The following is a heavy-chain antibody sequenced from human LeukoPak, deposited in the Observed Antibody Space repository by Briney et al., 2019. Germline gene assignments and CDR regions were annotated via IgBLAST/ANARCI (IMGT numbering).Heavy chain of an antibody. CDR1: GFTFSSYG. D-gene: IGHD3-22*01. CDR3: AKSRGYYDSSGTYYFDY. V-gene: IGHV3-30*18. CDR2: ISYDGSNK. J-gene: IGHJ4*02. Sequence: GGSLRLSCAASGFTFSSYGMHWVRQAPGKGLEWVAVISYDGSNKYYADSVKGRSTISRDNSKNTLYLQMNSLRAEDTAVYYCAKSRGYYDSSGTYYFDYWGQGTLVTVSS.